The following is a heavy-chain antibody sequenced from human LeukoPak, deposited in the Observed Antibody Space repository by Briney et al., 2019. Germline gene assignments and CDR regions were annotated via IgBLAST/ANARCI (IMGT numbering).Heavy chain of an antibody. D-gene: IGHD4-23*01. CDR3: ARVGRVTPFTRFDY. Sequence: GASVKVSCKASGYTFTSYYMDWVRQAPGQGLEWMGIINPSDGSTSYAQKFQGRVTMTRDTSTSTVYMELSSLRSEDTAEYFCARVGRVTPFTRFDYWGQGTLVTVSS. CDR1: GYTFTSYY. CDR2: INPSDGST. V-gene: IGHV1-46*01. J-gene: IGHJ4*02.